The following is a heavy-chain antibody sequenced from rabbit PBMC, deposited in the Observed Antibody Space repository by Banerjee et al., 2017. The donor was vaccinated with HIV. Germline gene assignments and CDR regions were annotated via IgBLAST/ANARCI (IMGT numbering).Heavy chain of an antibody. J-gene: IGHJ4*01. Sequence: QSLEESGGGLVQPEGSLTLTCTASGFSFSSNYYMCWVRQAPGKGLEWIGCIYSGSSGSTYYASWVNGRFTVSRSTSLHTVTLQMTSLTAADTATYFCARGGTYDDYGDPPFNLWGQGTLVTVS. CDR3: ARGGTYDDYGDPPFNL. CDR2: IYSGSSGST. CDR1: GFSFSSNYY. V-gene: IGHV1S40*01. D-gene: IGHD2-1*01.